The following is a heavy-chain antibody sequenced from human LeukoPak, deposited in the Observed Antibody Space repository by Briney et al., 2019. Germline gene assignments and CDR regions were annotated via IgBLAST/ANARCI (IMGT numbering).Heavy chain of an antibody. CDR1: GFTFSSYA. D-gene: IGHD3-22*01. V-gene: IGHV3-33*08. J-gene: IGHJ4*02. CDR3: LYYDSSGRED. Sequence: GGSLRLSCAASGFTFSSYAMHWVRQAPGKGLEWVAVMWYDGSNKYYADSVKGRFTISGDNSKNTLYLQMNSLRAEDTAVYYCLYYDSSGREDWGQGTLVTVSS. CDR2: MWYDGSNK.